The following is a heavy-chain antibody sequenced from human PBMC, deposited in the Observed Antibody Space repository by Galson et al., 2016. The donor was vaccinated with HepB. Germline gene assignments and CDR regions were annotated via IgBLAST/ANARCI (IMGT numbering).Heavy chain of an antibody. Sequence: ETLSLTCVVDGVPLNEYYWNWIRQFPGKGLEWIGEVRHVGAPTYDPSLESRVNISVDKSKNQFSLKLSSVTAADTAVYYCARGRRYNFWSAYYSFDYWGQGTLVTVSS. J-gene: IGHJ4*02. D-gene: IGHD3-3*01. CDR2: VRHVGAP. CDR3: ARGRRYNFWSAYYSFDY. CDR1: GVPLNEYY. V-gene: IGHV4-34*01.